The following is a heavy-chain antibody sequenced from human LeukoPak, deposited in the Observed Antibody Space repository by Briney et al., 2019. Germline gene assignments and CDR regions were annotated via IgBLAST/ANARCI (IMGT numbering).Heavy chain of an antibody. Sequence: ASVKVSCKASGYTFTTAGIGWVRQAPGQGLEWMGWINPNSGGTNYAQKFQGRVTMTRDTSISTAYMELSRLRSDDTAVYYCARNKALEVATILVLSWFDPWGQGTLVTVSS. CDR2: INPNSGGT. V-gene: IGHV1-2*02. CDR3: ARNKALEVATILVLSWFDP. D-gene: IGHD5-12*01. J-gene: IGHJ5*02. CDR1: GYTFTTAG.